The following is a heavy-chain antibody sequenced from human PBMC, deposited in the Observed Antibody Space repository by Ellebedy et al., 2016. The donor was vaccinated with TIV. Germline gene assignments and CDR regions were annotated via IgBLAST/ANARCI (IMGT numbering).Heavy chain of an antibody. CDR3: ARDPGGGGDYGDNWFDP. J-gene: IGHJ5*02. CDR1: GFIVSSCF. D-gene: IGHD3-16*01. CDR2: IYTDGGT. V-gene: IGHV3-66*01. Sequence: PGGSLRLSCAASGFIVSSCFMSWVRQAPGKGLEWVSIIYTDGGTNYTASVRDRFTISRDDSGNTLSLQMNGLRAEDTAVYYCARDPGGGGDYGDNWFDPWGQGTLVTVSS.